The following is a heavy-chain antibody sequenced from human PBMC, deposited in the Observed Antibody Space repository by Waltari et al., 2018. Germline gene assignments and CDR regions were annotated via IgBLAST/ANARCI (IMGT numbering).Heavy chain of an antibody. Sequence: EVQLVESEGGLVQPGGSLRLACAASGFTFTSYWMHWVRQAPGKGLVWLSLITSDGSTTSYGDSVKGRFTISRDNAKNTLYLQMNSLRAEDTAVYYCSAGTVYWGQGILVTVSS. D-gene: IGHD1-26*01. CDR1: GFTFTSYW. CDR3: SAGTVY. V-gene: IGHV3-74*01. CDR2: ITSDGSTT. J-gene: IGHJ4*02.